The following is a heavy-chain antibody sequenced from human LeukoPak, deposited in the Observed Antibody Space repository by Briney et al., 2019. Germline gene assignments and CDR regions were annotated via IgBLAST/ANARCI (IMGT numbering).Heavy chain of an antibody. J-gene: IGHJ4*02. CDR3: TLWREDSAGFSPLDF. V-gene: IGHV3-49*04. Sequence: PGGSLRLSCTGSGFTFGDYALTWVRQAPGKGLEWVGLIRTQTYGETSEYAESVKGRFSFSRDDSKNITYLRMSSLRTEDTAAYYCTLWREDSAGFSPLDFWGQGTLVTVSS. CDR2: IRTQTYGETS. CDR1: GFTFGDYA. D-gene: IGHD2-15*01.